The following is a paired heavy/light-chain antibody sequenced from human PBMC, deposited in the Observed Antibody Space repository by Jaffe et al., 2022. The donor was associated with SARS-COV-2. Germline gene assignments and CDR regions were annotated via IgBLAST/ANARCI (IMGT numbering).Heavy chain of an antibody. V-gene: IGHV3-11*01. D-gene: IGHD3-10*01. Sequence: QVQLVESGGGLVKPGGSLRLSCAASGFSFSDYYMSWIRQAPGKGLEWISYISTGGRTMYHADSVKGRFTISRENAKKPLYLQMNSLRVEDTAVYYCARGGSGSSYYFDYWGQGTLVTVSS. CDR3: ARGGSGSSYYFDY. CDR2: ISTGGRTM. J-gene: IGHJ4*02. CDR1: GFSFSDYY.
Light chain of an antibody. CDR1: KLGDRY. CDR3: QAWDSSTYV. V-gene: IGLV3-1*01. Sequence: SYELTQPPSVSVSPGQTASITCSGDKLGDRYVCWYQQKPGQSPVLVIYQDSKRPSGIPERFSGSNSGNTATLTISGTQAMDEADYYCQAWDSSTYVFGTGTKVTVL. J-gene: IGLJ1*01. CDR2: QDS.